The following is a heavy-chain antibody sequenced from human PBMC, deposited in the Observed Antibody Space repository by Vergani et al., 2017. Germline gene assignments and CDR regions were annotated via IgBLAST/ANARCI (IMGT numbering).Heavy chain of an antibody. CDR1: GGSISSYY. J-gene: IGHJ4*01. CDR3: ARDGDYPDHYYFDY. Sequence: QVQLQESGPGLVKPSETLSLTCTVSGGSISSYYWSWIRQPPGKGLEWIGYIYYSGGTNYNPSLKSRVTISVDTSKNQFSLKLSSVTAADTAVYYCARDGDYPDHYYFDYGGQGTLVTVSS. V-gene: IGHV4-59*13. CDR2: IYYSGGT. D-gene: IGHD4-17*01.